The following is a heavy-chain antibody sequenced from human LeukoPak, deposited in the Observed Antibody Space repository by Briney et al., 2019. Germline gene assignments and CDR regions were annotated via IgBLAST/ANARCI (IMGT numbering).Heavy chain of an antibody. CDR1: GFTVSSNY. CDR2: IYTGGSP. J-gene: IGHJ3*02. D-gene: IGHD3-10*01. CDR3: ARGRPSGSDI. V-gene: IGHV3-66*01. Sequence: PGGSLRLSCAASGFTVSSNYMSWVRQAPGKGLEWVSVIYTGGSPDYADSVKGRFAISRDDSKNTLYLQMNSLRAEDTAVYYCARGRPSGSDIWGQGTMVIVSS.